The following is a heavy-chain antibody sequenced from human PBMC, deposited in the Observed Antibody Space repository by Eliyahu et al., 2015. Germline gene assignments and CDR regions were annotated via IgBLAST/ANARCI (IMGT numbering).Heavy chain of an antibody. CDR2: IYYSGST. CDR1: GGSISSSSYY. D-gene: IGHD3-22*01. Sequence: QLQLQESGPGLVKPSETLSLTCXVSGGSISSSSYYWGWIRQPPGKGLEWIGSIYYSGSTYYNPSLKSRVTISVDTSKNQFSLKLSSVTAADTAVYYCARLYYYDSSGPQGDDPWGQGTLVTVSS. CDR3: ARLYYYDSSGPQGDDP. V-gene: IGHV4-39*01. J-gene: IGHJ5*02.